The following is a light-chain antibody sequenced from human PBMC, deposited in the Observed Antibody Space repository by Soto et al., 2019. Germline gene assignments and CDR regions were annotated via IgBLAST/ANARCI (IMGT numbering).Light chain of an antibody. V-gene: IGKV3-20*01. CDR1: QSVSSSY. CDR3: QQYGSLPRT. J-gene: IGKJ1*01. CDR2: GAS. Sequence: EMVLTQSPGTLSLSPSERAALSCRASQSVSSSYFAWYQQKPGQAPRLLIYGASSRATGIPDRFSGSGSGTDFTLTIHRLEPEDFAVYYCQQYGSLPRTFGQGTMVDIK.